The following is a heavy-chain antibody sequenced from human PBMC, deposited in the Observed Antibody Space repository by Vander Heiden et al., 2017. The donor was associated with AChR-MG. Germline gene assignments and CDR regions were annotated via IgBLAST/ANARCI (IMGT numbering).Heavy chain of an antibody. D-gene: IGHD6-13*01. J-gene: IGHJ6*03. Sequence: EVQLLESGGGLVQPGGSLRLSCAASGFPFSSYAMSWVRQAPGKGLEWVSAISGSGGSTYYADSVKGRFTISRDNSKNTLYLQMNSLRAEDTAVYYCAKRARAAAGTYYYYYMDVWGKGTTVTVSS. CDR1: GFPFSSYA. CDR2: ISGSGGST. CDR3: AKRARAAAGTYYYYYMDV. V-gene: IGHV3-23*01.